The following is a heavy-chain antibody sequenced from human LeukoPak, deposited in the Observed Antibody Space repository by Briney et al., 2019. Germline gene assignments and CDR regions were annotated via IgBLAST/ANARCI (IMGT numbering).Heavy chain of an antibody. J-gene: IGHJ5*02. Sequence: GGSLRLSRAASGFTFSSYAMSWVRQAPGKGLEWVSVISGSGGSTYYADSVKGRFTISRDNSKNTLYLQMNSLRAEDTAVYYCAKFKTSSYYYGSGDNWFDPWGQGTLVTVSS. D-gene: IGHD3-10*01. CDR3: AKFKTSSYYYGSGDNWFDP. V-gene: IGHV3-23*01. CDR1: GFTFSSYA. CDR2: ISGSGGST.